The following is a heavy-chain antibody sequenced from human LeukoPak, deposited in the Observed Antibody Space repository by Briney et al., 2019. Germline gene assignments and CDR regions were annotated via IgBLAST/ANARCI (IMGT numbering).Heavy chain of an antibody. Sequence: SETLSLTCTVSGGSISTYYWSWIRQPAGKGLEWIGRIHTSRSTNYNPSLKARVTMSVDTSKNQFSLKLDSVTAADTAMYYCARDPTGIAAAGRWFDPWGQGTLVTVSS. CDR2: IHTSRST. CDR1: GGSISTYY. D-gene: IGHD6-13*01. J-gene: IGHJ5*02. CDR3: ARDPTGIAAAGRWFDP. V-gene: IGHV4-4*07.